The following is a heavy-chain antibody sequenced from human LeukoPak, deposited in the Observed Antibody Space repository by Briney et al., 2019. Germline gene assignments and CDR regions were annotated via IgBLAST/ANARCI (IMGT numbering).Heavy chain of an antibody. Sequence: SETLSLTCTVSGGSISSSSYYWGWIRQPPGKGLEWIGSIYYSGSTYYNPSLKSRVTISVDTSKNQFSLKLSSVTAADTAVYYCARHRFRIKVAAPGYYYYYMDVWGKGTTVTVSS. J-gene: IGHJ6*03. CDR2: IYYSGST. V-gene: IGHV4-39*01. CDR1: GGSISSSSYY. CDR3: ARHRFRIKVAAPGYYYYYMDV. D-gene: IGHD2-15*01.